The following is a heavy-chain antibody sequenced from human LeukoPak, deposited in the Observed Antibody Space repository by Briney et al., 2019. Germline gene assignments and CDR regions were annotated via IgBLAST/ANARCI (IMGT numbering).Heavy chain of an antibody. CDR2: IYPGDSDT. D-gene: IGHD1-26*01. CDR3: ARQIRRTFYSGSYVDPFDI. J-gene: IGHJ3*02. Sequence: AGESLKISCKGSGYSFTSYWIGWVRQMPGKGLEWMGIIYPGDSDTRYSPSFQGQVTISADKSISTAYLQWSSLKASDTAMYYCARQIRRTFYSGSYVDPFDIWGQGTMVTVSS. CDR1: GYSFTSYW. V-gene: IGHV5-51*01.